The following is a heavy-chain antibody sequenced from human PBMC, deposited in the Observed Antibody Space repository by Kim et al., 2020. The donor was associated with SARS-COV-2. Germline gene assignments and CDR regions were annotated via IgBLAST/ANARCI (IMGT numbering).Heavy chain of an antibody. CDR2: INPNSGGT. J-gene: IGHJ5*02. CDR3: ARVSVTNKYYDFWSGSYKGGWFDP. Sequence: ASVKVSCKASGYTFTGYYMHWVRQAPGQGLEWMGWINPNSGGTNSAQKFQGRVTMTRDTSITTAYMELSRLRSDDTAVYYCARVSVTNKYYDFWSGSYKGGWFDPWGQGTLVTVSS. V-gene: IGHV1-2*02. D-gene: IGHD3-3*01. CDR1: GYTFTGYY.